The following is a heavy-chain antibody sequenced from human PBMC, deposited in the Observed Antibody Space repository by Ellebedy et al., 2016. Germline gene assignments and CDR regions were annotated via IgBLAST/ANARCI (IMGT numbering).Heavy chain of an antibody. Sequence: ASVKVSCXASGGTFSSYAISWVRQAPGQGLEWMGGSSTTNYAQKFQGRVTMTTDTSTSTAYMELRTLRFDDTAVYYCARDTRDGVGSSEAYYDPWGQGTLVTVSS. CDR1: GGTFSSYA. CDR2: SSTT. D-gene: IGHD1-26*01. J-gene: IGHJ5*02. CDR3: ARDTRDGVGSSEAYYDP. V-gene: IGHV1-18*01.